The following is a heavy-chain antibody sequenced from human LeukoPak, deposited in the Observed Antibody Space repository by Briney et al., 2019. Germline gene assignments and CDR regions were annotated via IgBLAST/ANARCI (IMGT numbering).Heavy chain of an antibody. V-gene: IGHV4-34*01. CDR2: INHSGST. J-gene: IGHJ4*01. Sequence: SETLSLTCAVYGGSLSDYYWNWIRQPPGKGLEWIGEINHSGSTNYNPSLKSRVTTSVDTFKNQFSLTLSSVTAADTAVYYCARVQDFETRGYYLGYWGHGTLVTVSS. D-gene: IGHD3-22*01. CDR1: GGSLSDYY. CDR3: ARVQDFETRGYYLGY.